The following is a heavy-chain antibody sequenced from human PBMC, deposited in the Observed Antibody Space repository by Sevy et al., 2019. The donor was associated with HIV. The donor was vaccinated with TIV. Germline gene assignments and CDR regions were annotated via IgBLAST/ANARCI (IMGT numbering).Heavy chain of an antibody. V-gene: IGHV1-18*01. CDR2: ISTYSGET. J-gene: IGHJ4*02. CDR1: GYTFTTYP. Sequence: ASVKVSCKASGYTFTTYPIGWVRQAPGQGLEWMGWISTYSGETRDAQKFQGRATMTTDTSTSTAYLELRSLRSDDTAVYYWAGDSDGSGHYYADYFDYWGQGTLVTVSS. CDR3: AGDSDGSGHYYADYFDY. D-gene: IGHD3-22*01.